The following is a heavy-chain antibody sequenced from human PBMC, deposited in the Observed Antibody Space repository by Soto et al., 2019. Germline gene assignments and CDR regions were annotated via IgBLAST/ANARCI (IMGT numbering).Heavy chain of an antibody. CDR1: GFTFSDYY. CDR2: ISSSGSTI. J-gene: IGHJ4*02. CDR3: ARDLDYDFWSGYYDY. Sequence: GESLKISCAASGFTFSDYYMSWIRQAPGKGLEWVSYISSSGSTIYYADSVKGRFTISRDNAKNSLYLQMNSLRAEDTAVYYCARDLDYDFWSGYYDYWGQGTLVTVSS. D-gene: IGHD3-3*01. V-gene: IGHV3-11*01.